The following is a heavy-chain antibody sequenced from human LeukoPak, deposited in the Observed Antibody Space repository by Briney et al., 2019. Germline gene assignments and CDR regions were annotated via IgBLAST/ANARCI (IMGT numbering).Heavy chain of an antibody. J-gene: IGHJ4*02. D-gene: IGHD6-13*01. CDR3: AKGSRSSKGSFDY. CDR1: GFTFDDYA. CDR2: ISWNSGSI. V-gene: IGHV3-9*01. Sequence: GRSLRLSCAASGFTFDDYAMHWVRQAPGKGLEWVSGISWNSGSIVYADSVKGRFTISRDNAKSTLYLQMNSLRPEDTAVYYCAKGSRSSKGSFDYWGQGTLVTVSS.